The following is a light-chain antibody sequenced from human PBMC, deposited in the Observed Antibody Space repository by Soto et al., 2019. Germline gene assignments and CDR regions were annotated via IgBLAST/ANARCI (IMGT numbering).Light chain of an antibody. V-gene: IGKV1-5*01. CDR2: DAS. J-gene: IGKJ2*01. Sequence: DIQMTQSPSTLSASVGDRVTITCRASQSIGSWLAWYQQKPGKAPKLLIYDASSLQIGVPSRFSGSGSGTEFNLTLSRLQPDDFATYYCQQYNSYSFTFGQGTELEIK. CDR3: QQYNSYSFT. CDR1: QSIGSW.